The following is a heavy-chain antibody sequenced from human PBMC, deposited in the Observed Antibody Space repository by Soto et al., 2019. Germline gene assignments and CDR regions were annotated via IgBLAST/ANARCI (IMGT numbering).Heavy chain of an antibody. D-gene: IGHD3-22*01. CDR3: ARAGSSGYYDTYFDY. CDR1: GYTFTGHY. CDR2: IGPESGAT. J-gene: IGHJ4*02. V-gene: IGHV1-2*02. Sequence: ASVKVSCKASGYTFTGHYIHWVRQAPEQGPEWMGEIGPESGATRYAQRFQGRVTMTRDNSKNTLYLQMNSLRAEDTAVYYCARAGSSGYYDTYFDYWGQGTLVTVSS.